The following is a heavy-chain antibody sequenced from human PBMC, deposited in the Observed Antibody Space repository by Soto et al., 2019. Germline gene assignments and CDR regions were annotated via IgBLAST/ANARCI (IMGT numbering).Heavy chain of an antibody. CDR2: IYYSGST. CDR1: GGSLSSYY. CDR3: AVSPPAYYFDY. V-gene: IGHV4-59*01. Sequence: SETLSLTCTVSGGSLSSYYWSWIRQPPGKGLEWIGYIYYSGSTNYNPSLKSRVTISVDTSKNQFSLKLSSVTAADTAVYYCAVSPPAYYFDYWGQGTMVTVSS. D-gene: IGHD6-25*01. J-gene: IGHJ4*02.